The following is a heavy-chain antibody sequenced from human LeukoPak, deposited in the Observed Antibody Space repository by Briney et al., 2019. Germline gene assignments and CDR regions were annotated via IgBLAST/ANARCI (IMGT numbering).Heavy chain of an antibody. D-gene: IGHD2-2*01. CDR2: INPNSGGT. CDR1: GYTFTGYY. J-gene: IGHJ3*02. Sequence: ASVKVSCKASGYTFTGYYMHWVRQAPGQGLEWMGRINPNSGGTNYAQKFQGRVTMTRDTSISTAYMELSRVRSDDTAVYYCARDSSPGTFDIWGQGTMVTVSS. V-gene: IGHV1-2*06. CDR3: ARDSSPGTFDI.